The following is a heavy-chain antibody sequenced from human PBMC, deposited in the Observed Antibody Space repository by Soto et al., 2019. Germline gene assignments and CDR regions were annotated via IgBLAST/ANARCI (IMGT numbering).Heavy chain of an antibody. CDR3: AKVIGGSESYWGGSHYYYALDV. CDR1: GFIFSDYA. D-gene: IGHD3-10*01. J-gene: IGHJ6*02. V-gene: IGHV3-23*01. CDR2: ISGSDGTT. Sequence: EVQLLESGGGLTQPGGSLRLSCVASGFIFSDYAMYWVRQAPGKGLEWVSVISGSDGTTYYADSVRGRFTMSRDNSRNTIYLQMMSLRAEDTAVYYCAKVIGGSESYWGGSHYYYALDVWGQGTTVTVSS.